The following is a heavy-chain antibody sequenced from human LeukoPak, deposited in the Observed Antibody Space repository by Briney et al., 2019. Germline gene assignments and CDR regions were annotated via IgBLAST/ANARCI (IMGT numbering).Heavy chain of an antibody. CDR2: IYYSGST. CDR3: ARVRDYCGSAPFDY. CDR1: GGSISSYY. D-gene: IGHD3-10*01. J-gene: IGHJ4*02. Sequence: SETLSLTCTVSGGSISSYYWSWIRQPPGKGLEWIGYIYYSGSTNYNPSLKSRVTISVDTSKNQFSLKLSSVTAADTAVYYCARVRDYCGSAPFDYWGQGTLVTVSS. V-gene: IGHV4-59*01.